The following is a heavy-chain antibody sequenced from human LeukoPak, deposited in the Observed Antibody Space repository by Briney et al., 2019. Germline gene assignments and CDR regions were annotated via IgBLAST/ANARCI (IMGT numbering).Heavy chain of an antibody. V-gene: IGHV3-30*18. D-gene: IGHD3-10*01. CDR2: ISYDESNK. J-gene: IGHJ4*02. CDR1: GFTFSTYG. CDR3: AKEYLYDSVIDY. Sequence: GGSLRLSCAASGFTFSTYGMHWVRQAPGKELEWVALISYDESNKYYVDSVKGRFTISRDNSKNTLYLQMNSLRPEDTAVYYCAKEYLYDSVIDYWGQGTLVTVSS.